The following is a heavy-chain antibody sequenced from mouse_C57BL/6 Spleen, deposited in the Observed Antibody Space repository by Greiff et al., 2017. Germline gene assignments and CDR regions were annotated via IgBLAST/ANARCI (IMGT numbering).Heavy chain of an antibody. V-gene: IGHV1-18*01. J-gene: IGHJ2*01. D-gene: IGHD1-1*01. Sequence: EVKLVESGPELVKPGASVKIPCKASGYTFTDYNMDWVKQSHGKSLEWIGDINPNNGGTIYNQKFKGKATLTVDKSSSTAYMELRSLTSEDTAVYYCARRAYGSSHFDYWGQGTTLTVSS. CDR3: ARRAYGSSHFDY. CDR1: GYTFTDYN. CDR2: INPNNGGT.